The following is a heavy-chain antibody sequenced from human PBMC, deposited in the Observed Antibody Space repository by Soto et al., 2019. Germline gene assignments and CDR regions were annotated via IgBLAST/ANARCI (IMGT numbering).Heavy chain of an antibody. CDR2: IYPGDSDT. D-gene: IGHD2-15*01. Sequence: GESLKISCRGSGYRFTSYWIGWVRQMPGKGLEWMGIIYPGDSDTRYSPSFQGQVTISADKSISTAYLQWSSLKASDTAMYYCARHSDYCSGGSCQVSRMDVWGQGTTITVSS. J-gene: IGHJ6*02. V-gene: IGHV5-51*01. CDR3: ARHSDYCSGGSCQVSRMDV. CDR1: GYRFTSYW.